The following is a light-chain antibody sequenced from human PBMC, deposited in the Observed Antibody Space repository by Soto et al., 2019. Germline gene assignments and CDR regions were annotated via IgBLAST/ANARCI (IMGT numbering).Light chain of an antibody. Sequence: QAVVTQPPSASGTPGQRVTISCSGSGSNIGSNTVNWYQQLPGTAPKLLIYNNSQRPSGVPDRFSGSKSGTSASLAISGLQSDIEADYYCAAWDDSLNGYVFGIGTKLTVL. CDR3: AAWDDSLNGYV. J-gene: IGLJ1*01. CDR1: GSNIGSNT. V-gene: IGLV1-44*01. CDR2: NNS.